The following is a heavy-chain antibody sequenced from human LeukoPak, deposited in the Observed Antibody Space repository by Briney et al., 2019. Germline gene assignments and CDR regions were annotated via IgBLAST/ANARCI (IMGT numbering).Heavy chain of an antibody. CDR1: GFTFSSYA. V-gene: IGHV3-30-3*01. Sequence: GGSLRLSCAASGFTFSSYAMHWVRQAPGKGLEWVAIISYDGNNKYYADSVKGRFTISRDNSKNTLYLQMNSLRAEDTAVYYCTTRGYCSSTGCYTIDYWGQGTLVTVSS. D-gene: IGHD2-2*02. J-gene: IGHJ4*02. CDR2: ISYDGNNK. CDR3: TTRGYCSSTGCYTIDY.